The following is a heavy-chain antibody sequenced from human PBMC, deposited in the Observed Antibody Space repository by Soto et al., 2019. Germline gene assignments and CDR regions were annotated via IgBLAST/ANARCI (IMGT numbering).Heavy chain of an antibody. CDR2: IYHSGST. CDR1: GYSIRNGYY. J-gene: IGHJ5*02. V-gene: IGHV4-38-2*02. D-gene: IGHD2-21*02. Sequence: PSETLSLTCTVSGYSIRNGYYWGWIRQPPGKGLEWIGTIYHSGSTYYNPSLKSRVTISVDASENHGSLKLSSVTAADTAVYYCARVGPYCGGDCYSPPPWGQGTLVTVSS. CDR3: ARVGPYCGGDCYSPPP.